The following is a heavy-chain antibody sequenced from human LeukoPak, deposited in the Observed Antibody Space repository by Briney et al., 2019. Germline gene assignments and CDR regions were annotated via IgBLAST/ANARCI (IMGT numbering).Heavy chain of an antibody. V-gene: IGHV3-23*01. CDR3: AKVRDGYNSPFDY. D-gene: IGHD5-24*01. J-gene: IGHJ4*02. Sequence: GGSLRLSCAVSGFTFSSYALNWVRQAPGKGLEWVSSISGTGGSSHYADSVKGRFTISRDNSKNTLYLQMNSPRGEDAAVYYCAKVRDGYNSPFDYWGQGTLVTVSS. CDR1: GFTFSSYA. CDR2: ISGTGGSS.